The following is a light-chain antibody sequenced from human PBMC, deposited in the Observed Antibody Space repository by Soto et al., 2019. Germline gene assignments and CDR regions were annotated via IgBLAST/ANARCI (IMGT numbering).Light chain of an antibody. CDR2: GNS. CDR3: QSYDSSLSGWV. V-gene: IGLV1-40*01. J-gene: IGLJ3*02. Sequence: QSVLTQPPSVSGAPGQRVTISCTESSSNIGPGYDVHWYQQLPGTAPKLLIYGNSNRPAGVPYRFSGSKSGTSASLAITGLQAEDGAYYYCQSYDSSLSGWVFGGGTQLTVL. CDR1: SSNIGPGYD.